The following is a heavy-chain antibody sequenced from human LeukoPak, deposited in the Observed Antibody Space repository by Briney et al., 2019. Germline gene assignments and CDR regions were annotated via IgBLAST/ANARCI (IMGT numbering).Heavy chain of an antibody. CDR1: GFTFSNYW. Sequence: GGSLRLSCAASGFTFSNYWMSWVRQAPGKGLEWVANIKQDGSEKDYVDSVKGRFTISRDNAKNSLYLQMNSLRAEDTAVYYCANEGEIGYGYFYWGQGTLVTVSS. J-gene: IGHJ4*02. CDR2: IKQDGSEK. V-gene: IGHV3-7*01. D-gene: IGHD5-18*01. CDR3: ANEGEIGYGYFY.